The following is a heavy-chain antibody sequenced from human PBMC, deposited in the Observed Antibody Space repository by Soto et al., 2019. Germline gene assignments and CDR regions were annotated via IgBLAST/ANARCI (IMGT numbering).Heavy chain of an antibody. CDR2: INAGNGNT. J-gene: IGHJ2*01. Sequence: QVQLVQSGAEVKKPGASVKVSCKASGYTFTNYAMHWVRQAPRQRLEWMGWINAGNGNTKYSQKFQGRVTITRDTSASTAYMELSSLRSEDTAVYYCARGGSLYWYFYLWGRGTLVTVSS. D-gene: IGHD1-26*01. CDR1: GYTFTNYA. V-gene: IGHV1-3*01. CDR3: ARGGSLYWYFYL.